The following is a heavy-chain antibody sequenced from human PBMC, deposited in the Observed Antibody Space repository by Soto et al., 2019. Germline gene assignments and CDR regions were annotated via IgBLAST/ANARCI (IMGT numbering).Heavy chain of an antibody. CDR1: GYTFTSYG. D-gene: IGHD6-6*01. Sequence: GASVKVSCKASGYTFTSYGISWVRQAPGQGLEWMGWISAYNGNTNYAQKLQGRVTMTTDTSTSTAYMELRSLRSDDTAVYYCARDSRDRDLSIAARPNDYWGQGTRVTVSS. CDR3: ARDSRDRDLSIAARPNDY. J-gene: IGHJ4*02. V-gene: IGHV1-18*01. CDR2: ISAYNGNT.